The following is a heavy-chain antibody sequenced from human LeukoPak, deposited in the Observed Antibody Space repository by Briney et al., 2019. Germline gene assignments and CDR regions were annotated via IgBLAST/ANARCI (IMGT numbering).Heavy chain of an antibody. Sequence: SETLSLTCPVSDGSVISGGTYWVWFWHPPGKELKWIGYIYYSGSTTYNPSLKSRVTISVDTFKNKFSLKLSSVTAVGTAVYYCARVPISTSARGYFDYWGQGTLVTVSS. V-gene: IGHV4-61*08. CDR1: DGSVISGGTY. CDR2: IYYSGST. J-gene: IGHJ4*02. CDR3: ARVPISTSARGYFDY. D-gene: IGHD3-10*01.